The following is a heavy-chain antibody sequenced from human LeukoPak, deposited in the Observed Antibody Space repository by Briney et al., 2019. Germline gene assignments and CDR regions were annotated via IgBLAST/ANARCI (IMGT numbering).Heavy chain of an antibody. V-gene: IGHV4-38-2*02. CDR2: IYHSGST. CDR1: GYSISSGYY. Sequence: SETLSLTCTVSGYSISSGYYWGWIRQPPGKGLEWIGSIYHSGSTYYNPSLKSRVTISVDTSKNQFSLKLSSVTAADTAVYYCARGELRYFDWLLSGGYYFDYWGQGTLVTVSS. J-gene: IGHJ4*02. CDR3: ARGELRYFDWLLSGGYYFDY. D-gene: IGHD3-9*01.